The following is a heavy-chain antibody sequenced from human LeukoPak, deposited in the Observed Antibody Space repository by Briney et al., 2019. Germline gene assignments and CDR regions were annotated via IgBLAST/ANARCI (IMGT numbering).Heavy chain of an antibody. V-gene: IGHV3-64*01. CDR1: GFTFSSYA. CDR2: ISSNGGST. Sequence: PGGSLRLSCAASGFTFSSYAMHWVRQAPGKGLEYVSAISSNGGSTYYANSVKGRFTISRDNSKNTLYRQMGSLRAEDMAVYYCARDSGIAVAGTGYYYYYYMDVLRKGTTVTVSS. CDR3: ARDSGIAVAGTGYYYYYYMDV. J-gene: IGHJ6*03. D-gene: IGHD6-19*01.